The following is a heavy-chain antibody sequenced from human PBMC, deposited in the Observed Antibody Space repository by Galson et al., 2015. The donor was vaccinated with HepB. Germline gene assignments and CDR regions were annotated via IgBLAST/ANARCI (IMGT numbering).Heavy chain of an antibody. D-gene: IGHD2-15*01. CDR1: GFTFRIYG. Sequence: SLRLSCAASGFTFRIYGMSWARQAPGKGLEWVSSITSSGGNSYYTDSVKGRFTVSRDNSKNTLLLQLNSLRAEDTAMYFCAKDGIMVANNPYHFHYWGQGTLVTVSS. J-gene: IGHJ4*02. CDR3: AKDGIMVANNPYHFHY. CDR2: ITSSGGNS. V-gene: IGHV3-23*01.